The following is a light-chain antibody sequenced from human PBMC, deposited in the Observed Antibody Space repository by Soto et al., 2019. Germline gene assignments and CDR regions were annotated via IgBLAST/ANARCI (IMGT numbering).Light chain of an antibody. CDR3: QEASRIPIT. CDR1: QDIRSS. J-gene: IGKJ5*01. CDR2: AAS. V-gene: IGKV1-12*01. Sequence: DIQMTQSLASVSASVGDRVTITCRASQDIRSSLAWYQQRPGKAPNLLIYAASTLQSGVPSRFSGSGSGTDFTLTISYLQAEDFGTHYCQEASRIPITFGQVTRLEIK.